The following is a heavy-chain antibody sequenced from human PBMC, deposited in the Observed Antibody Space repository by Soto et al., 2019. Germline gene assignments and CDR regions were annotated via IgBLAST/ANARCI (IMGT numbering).Heavy chain of an antibody. CDR2: IIPIVGTA. CDR1: GVTFSSYA. CDR3: ARVAVGIAAAGGYYDYGRDV. V-gene: IGHV1-69*01. J-gene: IGHJ6*02. D-gene: IGHD6-13*01. Sequence: QVQLVQSGSEVKNHGSSVKVSCKASGVTFSSYAISWVRQAPAQGLEWRGGIIPIVGTANYAQKVQGRVTITADESTGTDCMALISLRSEDTAVYYWARVAVGIAAAGGYYDYGRDVWGHGTTVTVSS.